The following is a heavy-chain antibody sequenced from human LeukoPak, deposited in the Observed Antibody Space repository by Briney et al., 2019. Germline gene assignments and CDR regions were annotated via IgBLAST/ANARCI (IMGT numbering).Heavy chain of an antibody. CDR3: ARSHYYGSGAYYFDY. Sequence: GESLKISCKGSGYSFTSYWIGWVRQTPGKGLEWMGIIYPGVSDTRYSPSFQGQVTISADKSISTAYLQWSSLKASDTAMYYCARSHYYGSGAYYFDYWGQGTLVTVSS. CDR1: GYSFTSYW. J-gene: IGHJ4*02. D-gene: IGHD3-10*01. V-gene: IGHV5-51*01. CDR2: IYPGVSDT.